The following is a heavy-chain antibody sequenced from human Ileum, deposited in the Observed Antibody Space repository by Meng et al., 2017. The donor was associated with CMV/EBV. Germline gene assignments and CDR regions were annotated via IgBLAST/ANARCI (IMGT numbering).Heavy chain of an antibody. D-gene: IGHD3-22*01. V-gene: IGHV4-4*02. CDR3: TTGSAYSPPGQFHQ. Sequence: SGCSIRRANWWTWVRQTPGKGLEWIGEVYRGGNAMYNPSLQSRLTISVDDSTNQVSLRLRSVTAADTAMYYCTTGSAYSPPGQFHQWGQGTLVTVSS. CDR1: GCSIRRANW. CDR2: VYRGGNA. J-gene: IGHJ4*02.